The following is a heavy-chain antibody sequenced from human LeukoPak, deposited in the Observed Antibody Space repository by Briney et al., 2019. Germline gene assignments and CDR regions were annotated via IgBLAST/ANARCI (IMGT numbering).Heavy chain of an antibody. CDR1: GFSFSDYG. CDR2: ISYDGSNK. Sequence: PGRSLRLSCAASGFSFSDYGMHWIRQAPGKGLDWVSVISYDGSNKYYAVSVKGRFTISRDNSKNTLYLQMNSMRAEDTAVYYCAKDIASGTHYNTFDYWGQGTLVTVSS. J-gene: IGHJ4*02. CDR3: AKDIASGTHYNTFDY. D-gene: IGHD3-10*01. V-gene: IGHV3-30*18.